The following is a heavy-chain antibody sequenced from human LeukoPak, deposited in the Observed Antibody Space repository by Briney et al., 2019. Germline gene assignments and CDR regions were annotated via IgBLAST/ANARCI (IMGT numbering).Heavy chain of an antibody. CDR1: GYTFTGYY. CDR2: INLNCGGT. CDR3: ARVTGYYYESTGYYHHAFDI. D-gene: IGHD3-22*01. J-gene: IGHJ3*02. V-gene: IGHV1-2*02. Sequence: ASVTVSCTASGYTFTGYYIHWLRQAPGQGLEWMGWINLNCGGTNYAQKFQGRVTMTRDTAISTAYLELSRLRSDDTAVYYCARVTGYYYESTGYYHHAFDIWGQGTMVTVSS.